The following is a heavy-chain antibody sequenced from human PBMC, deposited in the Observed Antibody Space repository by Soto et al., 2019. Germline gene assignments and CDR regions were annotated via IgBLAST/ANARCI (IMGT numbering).Heavy chain of an antibody. CDR2: IIPIFGTA. V-gene: IGHV1-69*05. J-gene: IGHJ6*02. CDR1: GGTFSSYA. CDR3: ARDSGYDRYYYYYGLDV. D-gene: IGHD5-12*01. Sequence: SVKVSCKASGGTFSSYAISWVRQAPGQGLEWMGGIIPIFGTANYAQKFQGWVTMTRDTSISTAYMELSRLRSDDTAVYYCARDSGYDRYYYYYGLDVWGQGTLVTISS.